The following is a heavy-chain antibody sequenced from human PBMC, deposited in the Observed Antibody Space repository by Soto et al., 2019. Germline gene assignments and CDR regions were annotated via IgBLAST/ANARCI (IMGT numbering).Heavy chain of an antibody. CDR3: ARVLGVAGPNWYGDAFDI. CDR2: ISSSSSYI. V-gene: IGHV3-21*01. D-gene: IGHD6-19*01. Sequence: EVQLVESGGGLVKPGGSLRLSCAASGFTFSSYSMNWVRQAPGKGLEWVSSISSSSSYIYYADSVKGRFTISRDNAKNSLYLRMNSLRAEDTAVYYCARVLGVAGPNWYGDAFDIWGQGTMVTVSS. J-gene: IGHJ3*02. CDR1: GFTFSSYS.